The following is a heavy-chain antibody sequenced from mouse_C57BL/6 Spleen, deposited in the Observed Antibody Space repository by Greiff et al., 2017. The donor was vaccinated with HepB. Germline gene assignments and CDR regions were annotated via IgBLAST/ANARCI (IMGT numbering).Heavy chain of an antibody. D-gene: IGHD3-2*02. Sequence: VQLVESGAELARPGASVKLSCKASGYTFTSYGISWVKQRTGQGLEWIGEIYPRSGNTYYNEKFKGKATLTADKSSSTAYMELRSRTSEDSAVYFCARGDSSGYVAWFAYWGQGTLVTVSA. J-gene: IGHJ3*01. CDR1: GYTFTSYG. V-gene: IGHV1-81*01. CDR2: IYPRSGNT. CDR3: ARGDSSGYVAWFAY.